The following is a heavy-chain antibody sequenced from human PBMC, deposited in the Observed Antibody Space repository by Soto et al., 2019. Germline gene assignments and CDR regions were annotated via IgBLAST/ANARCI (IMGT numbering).Heavy chain of an antibody. D-gene: IGHD5-18*01. CDR3: AREVLGAMVKKWFDP. J-gene: IGHJ5*02. CDR1: GGTFSSYA. Sequence: SVKVSCKASGGTFSSYAISWVRQAPGQGLEWMGGIIPIFGTANYAQKFQGRVTITADESTSTAYMELSSLRSEDTAVYYCAREVLGAMVKKWFDPWGQGTLVTVSS. CDR2: IIPIFGTA. V-gene: IGHV1-69*13.